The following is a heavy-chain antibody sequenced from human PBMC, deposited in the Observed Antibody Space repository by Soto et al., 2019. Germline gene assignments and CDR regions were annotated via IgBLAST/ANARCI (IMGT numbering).Heavy chain of an antibody. CDR2: IHYSGTT. D-gene: IGHD3-22*01. CDR3: ARCVSGYYSGFDH. J-gene: IGHJ4*02. Sequence: PSETLSLTCNVPGCSISDYYWSWIRQPPGKGLEWIGNIHYSGTTKYNPSLKSRVTISVDTSKNQFSLKLTSVTAADTAMYYCARCVSGYYSGFDHWGQGTLVTVSS. CDR1: GCSISDYY. V-gene: IGHV4-59*01.